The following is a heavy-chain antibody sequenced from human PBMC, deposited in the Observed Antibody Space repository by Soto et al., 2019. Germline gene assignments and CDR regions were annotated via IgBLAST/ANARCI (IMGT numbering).Heavy chain of an antibody. CDR1: GYTFTSYA. CDR3: ARADRRSTSPRWIMDV. Sequence: QVQLVQAGSELKKPGASVKVSCKAPGYTFTSYAMNWVRQAPGQGLEWMGWINTNTGNPTYAQGFTGRFVFSLDTSVSTAYLQIFSLEAEDTAMYYCARADRRSTSPRWIMDVWGQGTTVTVSS. J-gene: IGHJ6*02. D-gene: IGHD2-2*01. V-gene: IGHV7-4-1*01. CDR2: INTNTGNP.